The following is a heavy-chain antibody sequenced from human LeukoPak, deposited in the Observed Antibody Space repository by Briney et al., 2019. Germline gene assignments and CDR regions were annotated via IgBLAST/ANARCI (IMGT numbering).Heavy chain of an antibody. V-gene: IGHV3-7*01. D-gene: IGHD3-3*01. CDR3: ARDGPRVPTIFGTFDR. CDR2: INQDGSEK. CDR1: GFTLSSYW. J-gene: IGHJ5*02. Sequence: HPGGSLRLSCAASGFTLSSYWMSWVRQAPGKGLEWVANINQDGSEKYYVDSVKGRFTISRDNAKNSLYLQMNSLRAEDTAVYYCARDGPRVPTIFGTFDRWGQGTLVTVSS.